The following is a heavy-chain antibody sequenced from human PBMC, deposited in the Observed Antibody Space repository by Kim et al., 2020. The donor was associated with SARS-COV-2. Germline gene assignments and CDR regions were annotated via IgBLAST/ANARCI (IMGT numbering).Heavy chain of an antibody. CDR1: GGSINSSSYY. Sequence: SETLSLTCTVFGGSINSSSYYWGWIRQPPGKGPEWIGSIYYSGSTSYNPSLKSRVTISVDTSKNQFSLKLSSVTAADTAIYXCARXXXTAXXXXXXXXIDY. CDR2: IYYSGST. J-gene: IGHJ4*01. CDR3: ARXXXTAXXXXXXXXIDY. V-gene: IGHV4-39*01. D-gene: IGHD2-21*02.